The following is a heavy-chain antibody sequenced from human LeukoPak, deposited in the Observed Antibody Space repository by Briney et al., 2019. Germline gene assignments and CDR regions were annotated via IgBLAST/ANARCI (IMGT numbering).Heavy chain of an antibody. J-gene: IGHJ4*02. V-gene: IGHV3-30-3*01. CDR1: GFTFSSYA. CDR2: ISYDGSNK. CDR3: ARDQLEEGAYYFDY. Sequence: GGSLRLSCAASGFTFSSYAMHWVRQAPGKGLEWVAVISYDGSNKYYADSVKGRFTISRDNSKNTLYLQMNSLRAEDTAVYYCARDQLEEGAYYFDYWGQGTLVTVSS. D-gene: IGHD1-1*01.